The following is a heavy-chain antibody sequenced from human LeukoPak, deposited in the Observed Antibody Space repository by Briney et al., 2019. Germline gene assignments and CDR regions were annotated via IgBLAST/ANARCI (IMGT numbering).Heavy chain of an antibody. CDR3: ARVRDNYYYYYYMDV. CDR2: IIPIFGTA. Sequence: SVKVSCKASGGTFSSYAISWVRQAPGQGLEWMGGIIPIFGTANYAQKFQGRVTITADKSTSTAYMELSSLRSEDTAVYYCARVRDNYYYYYYMDVWGKGTTVTVSS. D-gene: IGHD5-24*01. J-gene: IGHJ6*03. CDR1: GGTFSSYA. V-gene: IGHV1-69*06.